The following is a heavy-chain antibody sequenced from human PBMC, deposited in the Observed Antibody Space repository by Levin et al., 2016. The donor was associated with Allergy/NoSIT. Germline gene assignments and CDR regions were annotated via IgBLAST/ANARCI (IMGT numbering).Heavy chain of an antibody. J-gene: IGHJ6*02. CDR2: ISSSSSTI. V-gene: IGHV3-48*02. D-gene: IGHD1-26*01. Sequence: GESLKISCAASGFTFSSYSMNWVRQAPGKGLEWVSYISSSSSTIYYADSVKGRFTISRDNAKNSLYLQMNSLRDEDTAVYYCARRGVQYSGSYKRNYYYYYGMDVWGQGTTVTVSS. CDR3: ARRGVQYSGSYKRNYYYYYGMDV. CDR1: GFTFSSYS.